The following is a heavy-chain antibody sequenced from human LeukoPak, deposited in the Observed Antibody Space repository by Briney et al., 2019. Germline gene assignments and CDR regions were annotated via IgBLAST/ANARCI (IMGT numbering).Heavy chain of an antibody. CDR1: GYTFTNYG. J-gene: IGHJ1*01. CDR2: ISAYNGYT. V-gene: IGHV1-18*01. D-gene: IGHD4-23*01. CDR3: ARDKAVTTEVTQHFQH. Sequence: ASVKVSCKASGYTFTNYGISWVRQAPGQGLEWMGWISAYNGYTDYAQKFQFRVTMTTDTSTSTAYMELRSLRSDDTAAYYCARDKAVTTEVTQHFQHWGQGTLVTVSS.